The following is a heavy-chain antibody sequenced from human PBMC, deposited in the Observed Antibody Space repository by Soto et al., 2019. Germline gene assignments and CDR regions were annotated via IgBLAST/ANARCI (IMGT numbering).Heavy chain of an antibody. CDR2: IYHSGST. D-gene: IGHD3-9*01. V-gene: IGHV4-30-2*01. CDR3: ARVTLRQYDILTGRHYGNWFDP. CDR1: GGSISSGGYS. Sequence: SETLSLTCAVSGGSISSGGYSWSWIRQPPGKGLEWIGYIYHSGSTYYNPSLKSRVTISVDRSKNQFSLKLSSVTAADTAVYYCARVTLRQYDILTGRHYGNWFDPWGQGTLVTVSS. J-gene: IGHJ5*02.